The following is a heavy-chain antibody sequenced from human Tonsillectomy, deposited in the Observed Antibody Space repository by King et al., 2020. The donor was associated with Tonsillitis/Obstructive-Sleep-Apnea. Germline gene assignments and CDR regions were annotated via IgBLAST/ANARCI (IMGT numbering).Heavy chain of an antibody. V-gene: IGHV5-51*01. Sequence: VQLVESGAEVKEPGESLTISCNVSGYNFSSYWVAWVRQMPGRGLECMGIIYPGDSDTRYSPSFQGQVTISADKSITTAHLQWNSLKASDTAMYYCARLSKDWYLDLWGRGTLVTVSS. CDR3: ARLSKDWYLDL. J-gene: IGHJ2*01. CDR1: GYNFSSYW. CDR2: IYPGDSDT.